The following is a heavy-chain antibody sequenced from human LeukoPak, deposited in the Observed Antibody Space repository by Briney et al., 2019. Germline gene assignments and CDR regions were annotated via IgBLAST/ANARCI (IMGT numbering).Heavy chain of an antibody. J-gene: IGHJ3*01. CDR2: IHISGTT. Sequence: SETLSLTCTVSGVSIRHYYWTWIRQFAGKRLEWIGRIHISGTTNYNASLKSRVTMSVDTSKNNFFLNLTSVTAADTAVYYCARAAELYDFWGGNGPFDLWGQGKMVTVSS. D-gene: IGHD3-3*01. V-gene: IGHV4-4*07. CDR1: GVSIRHYY. CDR3: ARAAELYDFWGGNGPFDL.